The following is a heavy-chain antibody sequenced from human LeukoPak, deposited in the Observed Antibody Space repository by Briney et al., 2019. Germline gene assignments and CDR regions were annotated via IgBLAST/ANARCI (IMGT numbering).Heavy chain of an antibody. CDR2: IDTSGST. J-gene: IGHJ4*02. Sequence: SETLSLTCTVSGGSISGYYWSWIRQPAGKGLEWIGRIDTSGSTNYNPSLKSRVTISVDTSKNQFSLKLSSVTAADTAVYYCARRGRAAQFDYWGQGTLVTVSS. D-gene: IGHD6-13*01. CDR1: GGSISGYY. CDR3: ARRGRAAQFDY. V-gene: IGHV4-4*07.